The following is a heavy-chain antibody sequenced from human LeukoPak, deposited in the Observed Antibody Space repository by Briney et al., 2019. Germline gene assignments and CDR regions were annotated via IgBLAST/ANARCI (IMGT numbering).Heavy chain of an antibody. CDR2: IRSKANNYAT. Sequence: PGGSLKLSCAASGFIFSASAMHWVRQASGKGLEWVGHIRSKANNYATAYAASVKGRFTISRDDSKNTAYLQMNSLETEDTAVYYYTSPDSSGYHWGQGTLVTVSS. V-gene: IGHV3-73*01. CDR3: TSPDSSGYH. D-gene: IGHD3-22*01. CDR1: GFIFSASA. J-gene: IGHJ4*02.